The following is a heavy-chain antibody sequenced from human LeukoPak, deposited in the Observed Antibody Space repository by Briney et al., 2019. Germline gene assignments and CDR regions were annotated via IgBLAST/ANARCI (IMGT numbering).Heavy chain of an antibody. D-gene: IGHD6-25*01. V-gene: IGHV3-23*01. J-gene: IGHJ6*03. CDR2: ISGSGGST. CDR3: VAAGNYYYYMDV. CDR1: GFTFSSYA. Sequence: GGSLRLSCAASGFTFSSYAMSWVRQAPGKGLEWVSAISGSGGSTYYADSVKGRFTISRDNSRNTLYLQMNSLSAEDTAVYYCVAAGNYYYYMDVWGKGTTVTVSS.